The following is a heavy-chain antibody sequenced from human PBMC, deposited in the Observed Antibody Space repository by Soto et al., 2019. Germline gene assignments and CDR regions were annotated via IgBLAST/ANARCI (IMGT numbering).Heavy chain of an antibody. Sequence: HVQLVQSGSEVKKTGSSMKVSCKASGYTFTNFDIHWVRQASGQGLEWMGWMNPNTGNTDYAQKFQGRVTMTRDTSITTAYMELSSLRYEDTAVYYCARLTMIRGGTFDYWGQGALVTVYS. D-gene: IGHD3-10*01. CDR3: ARLTMIRGGTFDY. CDR2: MNPNTGNT. J-gene: IGHJ4*02. V-gene: IGHV1-8*01. CDR1: GYTFTNFD.